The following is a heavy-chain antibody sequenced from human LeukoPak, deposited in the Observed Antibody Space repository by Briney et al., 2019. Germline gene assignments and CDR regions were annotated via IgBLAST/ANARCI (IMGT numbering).Heavy chain of an antibody. V-gene: IGHV4-4*07. Sequence: SETLSLTCSVSGGSIRIYYWSWIRQPAGKGLEWIGRIYTSGSTNYNPSLKSRITMSVDTSKNQFSLTLHSVTAADTAVYYCARGHLNALYDSSGYYYFRYPYFDYWGQGTLVTVSS. CDR2: IYTSGST. J-gene: IGHJ4*02. CDR1: GGSIRIYY. CDR3: ARGHLNALYDSSGYYYFRYPYFDY. D-gene: IGHD3-22*01.